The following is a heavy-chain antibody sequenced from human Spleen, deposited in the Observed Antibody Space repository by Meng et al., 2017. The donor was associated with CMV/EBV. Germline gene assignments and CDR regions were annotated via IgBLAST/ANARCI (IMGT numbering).Heavy chain of an antibody. J-gene: IGHJ4*02. CDR2: ISWDDEK. D-gene: IGHD3-10*02. Sequence: SGPTLVKPTQTLTLTCTFSAFSVTIDGVCVAWIRQPPGGALEWLTLISWDDEKYSSPSLESRLAITRDTSRNRVVLTMTHLDPVDTATYYCAHGVRYIDSDGPHWALDYWGPGTLVTVSS. V-gene: IGHV2-5*02. CDR1: AFSVTIDGVC. CDR3: AHGVRYIDSDGPHWALDY.